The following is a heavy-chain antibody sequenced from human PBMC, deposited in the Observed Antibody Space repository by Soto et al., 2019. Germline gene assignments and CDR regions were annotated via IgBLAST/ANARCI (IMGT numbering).Heavy chain of an antibody. J-gene: IGHJ3*01. V-gene: IGHV1-18*01. Sequence: QVQLVQSGAVVKKPGASVKVSCKASGYTFTSYGIGWVRQAPGQGLEWMGWINTNNGNTNSAQRLQGRVTMTADTSPRTGYMEWRSMRSDDTAIYYCARYLLGSFEVWCQGTMVTISS. CDR2: INTNNGNT. D-gene: IGHD2-15*01. CDR1: GYTFTSYG. CDR3: ARYLLGSFEV.